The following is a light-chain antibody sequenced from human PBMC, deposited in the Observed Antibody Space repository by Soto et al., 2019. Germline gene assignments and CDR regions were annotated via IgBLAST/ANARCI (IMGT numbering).Light chain of an antibody. J-gene: IGKJ4*01. CDR3: QQRGNWPWLT. CDR1: QSVNNY. CDR2: DAS. V-gene: IGKV3-11*01. Sequence: EIVLKQSLGTLSLSPGERATLSCRASQSVNNYLAWYQQKPGQAPRLLIYDASNRATGIPARFSGSGSGTDFTLTISSLEPEDFAVYYCQQRGNWPWLTFGGGTRVEIK.